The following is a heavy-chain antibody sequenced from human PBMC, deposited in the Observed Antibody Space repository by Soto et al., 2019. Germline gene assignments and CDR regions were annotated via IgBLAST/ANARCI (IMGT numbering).Heavy chain of an antibody. CDR3: ARDDLRRNEALDI. D-gene: IGHD2-21*01. J-gene: IGHJ3*02. Sequence: EVPLVESGGDFVQPGGSLRLSCEASGFTFSAFWMHWVRHVPGEGLMWISRTNKDGASSEYADSGKGRFSVSRDNAKNTMFLHMTGLRAEDTAVYYCARDDLRRNEALDIWGQGTVVTVSS. CDR1: GFTFSAFW. CDR2: TNKDGASS. V-gene: IGHV3-74*01.